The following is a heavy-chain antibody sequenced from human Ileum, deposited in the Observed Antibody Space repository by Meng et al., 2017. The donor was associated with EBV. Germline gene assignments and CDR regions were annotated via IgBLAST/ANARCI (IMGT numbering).Heavy chain of an antibody. CDR2: IYYPGST. J-gene: IGHJ4*02. D-gene: IGHD3-16*01. CDR3: ARTAGAVMQGGYYFDY. CDR1: VWSVRSDTYY. Sequence: RGPGPGRGKPRETLHRICAGLVWSVRSDTYYWIWARQPPGKGLEWIGYIYYPGSTNYNPSLKSRVTILVDTCKTLFALKLTSVTAADTAVYYCARTAGAVMQGGYYFDYWGQGALVTVSS. V-gene: IGHV4-61*01.